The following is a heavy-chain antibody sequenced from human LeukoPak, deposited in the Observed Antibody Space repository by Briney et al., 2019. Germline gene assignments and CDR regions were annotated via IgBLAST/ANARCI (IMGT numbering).Heavy chain of an antibody. CDR3: ARGPGNYFDY. D-gene: IGHD3-10*01. CDR2: IYHSGST. V-gene: IGHV4-30-2*01. Sequence: SETLSLTCAVSGGSISSGGYSWSWIRQPPGKGLECIGYIYHSGSTYYNPPLKSRVTISVDRSKNQFSLKLSSVTAADTAVYYCARGPGNYFDYWGQGTLVTVSS. J-gene: IGHJ4*02. CDR1: GGSISSGGYS.